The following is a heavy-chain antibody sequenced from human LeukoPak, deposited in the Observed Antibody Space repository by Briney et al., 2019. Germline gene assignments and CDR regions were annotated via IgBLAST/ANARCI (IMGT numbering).Heavy chain of an antibody. Sequence: GGSLRLSCAASGFTVGTNSMSWVRQSPGKGLEWVSVIYSGGSTYYADSVNGRFTISRDNAIDSLYLQMNSLRDEDTAVYYCARDRSSTATDWFDPWGQGTPVTVSS. V-gene: IGHV3-66*01. CDR3: ARDRSSTATDWFDP. D-gene: IGHD6-13*01. CDR1: GFTVGTNS. J-gene: IGHJ5*02. CDR2: IYSGGST.